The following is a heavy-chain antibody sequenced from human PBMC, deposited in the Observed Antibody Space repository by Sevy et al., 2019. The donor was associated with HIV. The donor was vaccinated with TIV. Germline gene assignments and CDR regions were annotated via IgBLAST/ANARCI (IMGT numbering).Heavy chain of an antibody. Sequence: SETLSLTCAVYGGSFSGYYWSWIRQPPGKGLEWIGEINHSGSTNYNPSLKSRVTISVDTSKNQFSLKLSSVTAADTAVYYCARGWRAIQWLVLDYWGQGTLVTVSS. CDR3: ARGWRAIQWLVLDY. CDR2: INHSGST. V-gene: IGHV4-34*01. J-gene: IGHJ4*02. CDR1: GGSFSGYY. D-gene: IGHD6-19*01.